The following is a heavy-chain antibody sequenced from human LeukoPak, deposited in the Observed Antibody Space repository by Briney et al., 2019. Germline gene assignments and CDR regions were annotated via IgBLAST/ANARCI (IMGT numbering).Heavy chain of an antibody. CDR2: INPNSGGT. D-gene: IGHD3-10*01. V-gene: IGHV1-2*02. CDR3: ALTGSYYGR. J-gene: IGHJ4*02. Sequence: ASVKVSCKASEYAFTGYYIHWVRQAPGQGLEWMGGINPNSGGTDYAQRFQGRVTMTRDTSISTAYMELSGLRSDDTAVYYCALTGSYYGRWGQGTLVTVSS. CDR1: EYAFTGYY.